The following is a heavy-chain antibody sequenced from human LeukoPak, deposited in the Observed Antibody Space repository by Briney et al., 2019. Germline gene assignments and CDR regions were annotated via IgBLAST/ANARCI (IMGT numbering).Heavy chain of an antibody. D-gene: IGHD3-9*01. Sequence: ASVKVSCKASGYTFTSYGISWVRQAPGQGLEWMGWISAYNGNTNYAQKLQGRVTMTTDTSTSTAYMELRSLRSDDTAVYYCARVQYYDILTGYSGPWGQGTLVTVSS. CDR1: GYTFTSYG. V-gene: IGHV1-18*01. CDR2: ISAYNGNT. J-gene: IGHJ5*02. CDR3: ARVQYYDILTGYSGP.